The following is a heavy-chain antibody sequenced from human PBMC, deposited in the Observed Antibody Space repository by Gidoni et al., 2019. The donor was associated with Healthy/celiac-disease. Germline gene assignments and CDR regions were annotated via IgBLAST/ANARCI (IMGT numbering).Heavy chain of an antibody. CDR1: GFTFSSYE. CDR2: ISSSGSTI. Sequence: EVQLVESGGGLVQPGGSLRLSCAASGFTFSSYEMNWVRQAPGKGLEWVSYISSSGSTIYYADSVKGRFTISRANAKNSLYLQMNSLRAEDTAVYYCAREGPSSGWYPDYWGQGTLVTVSS. J-gene: IGHJ4*02. V-gene: IGHV3-48*03. D-gene: IGHD6-19*01. CDR3: AREGPSSGWYPDY.